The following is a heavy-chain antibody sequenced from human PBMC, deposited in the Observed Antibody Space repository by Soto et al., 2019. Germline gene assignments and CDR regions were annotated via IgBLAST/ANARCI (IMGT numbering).Heavy chain of an antibody. V-gene: IGHV3-23*01. CDR2: ISFSGTNT. CDR1: GFTFSSYA. D-gene: IGHD3-10*01. CDR3: AKVGSGSYSAHS. J-gene: IGHJ4*02. Sequence: EVQLLESGGGLVQPGGSLRLSCAASGFTFSSYAMSWVRQAPGKGLEWVSTISFSGTNTHYADSVKGQFTISRDNSKNTLYLQMNSLRCEDTAVYYCAKVGSGSYSAHSWGQGTLVTVSS.